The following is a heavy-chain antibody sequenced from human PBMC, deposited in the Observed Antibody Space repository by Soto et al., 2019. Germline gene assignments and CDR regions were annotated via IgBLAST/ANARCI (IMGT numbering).Heavy chain of an antibody. Sequence: QVQLVQSGAEVKKRGSSVKVSCKASRDTFSKYAFNWVRQAPGQGLEWMGWIIPIFGSRNYAEKFQGRVTITADESTSTAYMELRSLRFEDTAVYYCARGETYVGVWGQGTTVTVSS. CDR1: RDTFSKYA. CDR2: IIPIFGSR. V-gene: IGHV1-69*01. J-gene: IGHJ6*02. D-gene: IGHD3-10*02. CDR3: ARGETYVGV.